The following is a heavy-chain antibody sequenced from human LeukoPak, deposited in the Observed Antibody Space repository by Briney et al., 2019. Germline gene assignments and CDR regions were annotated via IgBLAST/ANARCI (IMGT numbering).Heavy chain of an antibody. V-gene: IGHV3-23*01. CDR3: AKNYDFWSGPTGYFDY. Sequence: QAGGSLRLSCAASGFTFSSYAMSWVRQAPGKGLEWVSAISGSGGSTYYADSVKGRFTISRDNSKNTLYLQMNSLRAEDTAVYYCAKNYDFWSGPTGYFDYWGQGTLVTVSS. CDR2: ISGSGGST. J-gene: IGHJ4*02. D-gene: IGHD3-3*01. CDR1: GFTFSSYA.